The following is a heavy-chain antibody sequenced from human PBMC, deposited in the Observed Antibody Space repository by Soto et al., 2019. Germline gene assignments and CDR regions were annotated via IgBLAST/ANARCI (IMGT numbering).Heavy chain of an antibody. CDR2: TYYRFKWYN. CDR1: GVRVCTNSAA. CDR3: ARDHRGRKKLVRYYYYGMDV. D-gene: IGHD6-13*01. V-gene: IGHV6-1*01. Sequence: SQPLSVTPVVSGVRVCTNSAACNCIRHCPWRGLEWLGRTYYRFKWYNDYAVSAKSRITINPHTSKNQFSLQLNSVTPEDTAVYYYARDHRGRKKLVRYYYYGMDVWGQGTTVTVSS. J-gene: IGHJ6*02.